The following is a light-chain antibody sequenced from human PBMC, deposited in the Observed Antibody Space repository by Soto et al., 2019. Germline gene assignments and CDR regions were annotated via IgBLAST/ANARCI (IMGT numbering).Light chain of an antibody. V-gene: IGKV1-5*01. CDR3: EQYGSFSPCT. CDR1: RSISNW. CDR2: DAS. J-gene: IGKJ4*01. Sequence: DIQMTQSPSTLSASVGDRVTITCRASRSISNWLAWYQQRSGIAPKLLLFDASILQSGVPSWCGGSGSGTEFPSSISRLHTDFFATYYCEQYGSFSPCTFGGGTKVES.